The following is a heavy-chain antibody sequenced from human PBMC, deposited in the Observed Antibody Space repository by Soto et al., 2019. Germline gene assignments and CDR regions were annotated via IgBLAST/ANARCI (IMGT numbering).Heavy chain of an antibody. Sequence: QVQLVQSGAEVKKPGSSVKVSCKASGGTFSNYAISWVRQAPGQGLEWMGGIIPISGTANYAQKFQGRVTITVGESTSTAYMELNSLRSEDTAVYYCARSQGSSTSLVSDYYYYYGMDGWGQGTTVTVSS. J-gene: IGHJ6*02. CDR2: IIPISGTA. D-gene: IGHD2-2*01. CDR1: GGTFSNYA. CDR3: ARSQGSSTSLVSDYYYYYGMDG. V-gene: IGHV1-69*01.